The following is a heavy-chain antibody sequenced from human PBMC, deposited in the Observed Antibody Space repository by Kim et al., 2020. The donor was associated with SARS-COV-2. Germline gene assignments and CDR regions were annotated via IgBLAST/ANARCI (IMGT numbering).Heavy chain of an antibody. J-gene: IGHJ6*02. CDR3: ARDLYPGLYYYYGMDV. CDR2: ISSSSSYI. Sequence: GGSLRLSCAASGFTFSSYSMNWVRQAPGKGLEWVSSISSSSSYIYYADSVKGRFTISRDNAKNSLYLQMNSLRAEDTAVYYCARDLYPGLYYYYGMDVWGQGTTVTVSS. CDR1: GFTFSSYS. V-gene: IGHV3-21*01.